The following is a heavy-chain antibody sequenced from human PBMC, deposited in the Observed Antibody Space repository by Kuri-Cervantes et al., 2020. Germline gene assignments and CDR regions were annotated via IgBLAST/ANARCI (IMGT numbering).Heavy chain of an antibody. V-gene: IGHV1-45*02. CDR2: ITPFNGNT. Sequence: SVKVSCKASGYTFTYRYLHWVQQAPGQALEWIVWITPFNGNTNYAQKFQDRVTITRDRSMSTAYMELSSLRSEDTAVYYCARGSGSYCDYWGQGTLVTVSS. D-gene: IGHD1-26*01. J-gene: IGHJ4*02. CDR3: ARGSGSYCDY. CDR1: GYTFTYRY.